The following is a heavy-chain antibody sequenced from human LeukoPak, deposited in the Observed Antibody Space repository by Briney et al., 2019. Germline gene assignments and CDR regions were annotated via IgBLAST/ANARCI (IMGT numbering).Heavy chain of an antibody. CDR3: ARVSRRYHYDSSGYLGY. D-gene: IGHD3-22*01. CDR1: GFTFSSYG. J-gene: IGHJ4*02. V-gene: IGHV3-30*02. Sequence: GGSLRLSCAASGFTFSSYGMHWVRQAPGKGLEWVAFIRYDGSNKYYADSVKGRFTISRDNSKNTPYLQMNSLRAEDTAVYYCARVSRRYHYDSSGYLGYWGQGTLVTVSS. CDR2: IRYDGSNK.